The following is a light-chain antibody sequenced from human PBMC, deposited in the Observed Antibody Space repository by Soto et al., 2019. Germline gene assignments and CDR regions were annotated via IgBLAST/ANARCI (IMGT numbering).Light chain of an antibody. V-gene: IGKV3-15*01. Sequence: EIVMTQSPATLSVSPGEGATLSCRASQSVSSDLAWYQQKPGQAPRLLIYLASTRATGMPARFSGSGSGTEFTLTISSLQSEDFAIYYCQQFYSWPWTFGQGTKVEIK. J-gene: IGKJ1*01. CDR3: QQFYSWPWT. CDR2: LAS. CDR1: QSVSSD.